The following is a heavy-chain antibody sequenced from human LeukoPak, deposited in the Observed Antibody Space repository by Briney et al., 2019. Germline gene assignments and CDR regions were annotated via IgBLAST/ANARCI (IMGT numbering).Heavy chain of an antibody. D-gene: IGHD3-3*01. Sequence: SVKVSCKASGGTFSSYAISWVRQAPGQGLEWMGGIIPIFGTANYAQKFQGRVTITTDESTSTAYMELSSLRSEDTAVYYCARETPDDFWSGYYTRGGGNWFDPWGQGTLVTVSS. V-gene: IGHV1-69*05. CDR1: GGTFSSYA. CDR2: IIPIFGTA. J-gene: IGHJ5*02. CDR3: ARETPDDFWSGYYTRGGGNWFDP.